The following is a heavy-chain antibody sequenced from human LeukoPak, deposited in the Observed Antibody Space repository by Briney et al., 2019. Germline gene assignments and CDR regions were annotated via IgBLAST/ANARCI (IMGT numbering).Heavy chain of an antibody. D-gene: IGHD4-17*01. CDR2: ISSSSSIV. V-gene: IGHV3-48*02. CDR1: GFTFSTYS. Sequence: GGSLRLSCAASGFTFSTYSMNWARQAPGKGLEWVSYISSSSSIVYYADSVKGRFTISRDNAKNSLYLQMNSLRDEDTAVYYCARDYGDYGEYFGYWGQGTLVTVSS. J-gene: IGHJ4*02. CDR3: ARDYGDYGEYFGY.